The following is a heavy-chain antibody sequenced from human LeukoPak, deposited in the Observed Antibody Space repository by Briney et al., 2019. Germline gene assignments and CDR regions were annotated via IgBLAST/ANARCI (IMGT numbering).Heavy chain of an antibody. CDR2: IKSKTDGGTT. J-gene: IGHJ6*03. V-gene: IGHV3-15*01. D-gene: IGHD5-18*01. CDR1: GFTFSNAW. CDR3: TAPSYGIHYYYYYYMDV. Sequence: PGGSLRLSCAASGFTFSNAWMSWVRQAPGKGLEWVGRIKSKTDGGTTDYAAPVKGRFTISRDDSKNTLYLQMNNLRTEDTAVYYCTAPSYGIHYYYYYYMDVWGKGTTVTVSS.